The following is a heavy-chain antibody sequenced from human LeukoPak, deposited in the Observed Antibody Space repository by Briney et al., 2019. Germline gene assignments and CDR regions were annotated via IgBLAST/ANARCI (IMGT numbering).Heavy chain of an antibody. CDR1: GFAFSSYA. D-gene: IGHD2-15*01. CDR3: AKSWGYCLDY. Sequence: GGSLRLSCVASGFAFSSYAMSWVRQAPGKGLEWISTISGSDGSTCFADSVKGRFTFSRDNSKNTLYLQMNSLRAEDTAVYYCAKSWGYCLDYWGQGTLVTVSS. J-gene: IGHJ4*02. V-gene: IGHV3-23*01. CDR2: ISGSDGST.